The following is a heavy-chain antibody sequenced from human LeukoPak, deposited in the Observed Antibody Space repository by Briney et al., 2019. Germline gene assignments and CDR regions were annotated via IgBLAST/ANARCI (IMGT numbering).Heavy chain of an antibody. D-gene: IGHD3-10*01. V-gene: IGHV4-59*12. CDR3: ARDATDYYGSGSHLSFDY. Sequence: SETLSLTCTVSGGSISSYYWSWIRRPPGKGLEWIGCIYCSGSTNYNPSLKSRVTISVDTSKNQFSLKLSSVTAADTAVYYCARDATDYYGSGSHLSFDYWGQGTLVTVSS. CDR1: GGSISSYY. J-gene: IGHJ4*02. CDR2: IYCSGST.